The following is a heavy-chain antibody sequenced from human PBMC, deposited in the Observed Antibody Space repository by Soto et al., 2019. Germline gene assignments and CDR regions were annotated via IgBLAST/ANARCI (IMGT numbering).Heavy chain of an antibody. CDR1: GYTFTNYD. Sequence: QVRLVQSGAEVRKPGASVKVSCKASGYTFTNYDINWVRQAPGQGRERMGCLSTHNGNIIYAQNFQGRVSLTPDTSTSTGYMELSSLMADGTAVYYGARDYQQDYWIRPAYWGQGTLVSVS. V-gene: IGHV1-18*04. CDR3: ARDYQQDYWIRPAY. J-gene: IGHJ4*02. CDR2: LSTHNGNI. D-gene: IGHD5-18*01.